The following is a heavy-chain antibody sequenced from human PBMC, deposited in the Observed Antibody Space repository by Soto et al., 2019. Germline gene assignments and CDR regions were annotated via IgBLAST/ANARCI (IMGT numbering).Heavy chain of an antibody. CDR2: ISSSSTI. Sequence: EVQLVESGGGLVQPGGSLRLSCAASGFTFSSYSMNWVRQAPGKGLEWVSYISSSSTIYYADSVKGRFTISRDNAKNSLYLQMNSLRAEDTAVYYCARIAAAGTGLDYWGQGTLVTVSS. V-gene: IGHV3-48*01. CDR1: GFTFSSYS. J-gene: IGHJ4*02. D-gene: IGHD6-13*01. CDR3: ARIAAAGTGLDY.